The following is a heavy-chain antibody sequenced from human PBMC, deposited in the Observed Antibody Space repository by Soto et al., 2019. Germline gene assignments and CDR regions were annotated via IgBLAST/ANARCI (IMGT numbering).Heavy chain of an antibody. CDR3: ARGVRYDFWSGINWFDP. D-gene: IGHD3-3*01. CDR1: GGSFSGYY. V-gene: IGHV4-34*01. CDR2: INHSGST. Sequence: SETLSLTCAVYGGSFSGYYWSWIRQPPGKGLEWIGEINHSGSTNCNPSLKSRVTISVDTSKNQFSLKLSSVTAADTAVYYCARGVRYDFWSGINWFDPWGQGTLVTVS. J-gene: IGHJ5*02.